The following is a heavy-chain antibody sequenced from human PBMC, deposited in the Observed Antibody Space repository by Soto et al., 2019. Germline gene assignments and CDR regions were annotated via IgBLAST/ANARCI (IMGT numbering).Heavy chain of an antibody. J-gene: IGHJ3*02. CDR1: GGSISSGGYY. CDR2: IYYSGST. CDR3: ARVGGQLVISGAFDI. D-gene: IGHD6-6*01. Sequence: NPSETLSLTCTVSGGSISSGGYYWSWIRQHPGKGLEWIGYIYYSGSTYYNPSLKSRVTISVDTSKNQFSLKLSSVTAADTAVYYCARVGGQLVISGAFDIWGQGTMVTVSS. V-gene: IGHV4-31*03.